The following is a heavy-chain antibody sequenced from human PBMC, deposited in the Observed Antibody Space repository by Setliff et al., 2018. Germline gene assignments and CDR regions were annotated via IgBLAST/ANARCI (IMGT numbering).Heavy chain of an antibody. J-gene: IGHJ4*02. V-gene: IGHV3-11*01. CDR1: GFTFSDYY. CDR2: ISRGGNTI. Sequence: PGGSLRLSCAASGFTFSDYYMNWIRQAPGKGLEWVSYISRGGNTIYYADSVKGRFTISRDNSKNTLYLQMNSLRAEDTAVYYCAKGRYYYDSRGGYFDYWGQGTLVTVSS. CDR3: AKGRYYYDSRGGYFDY. D-gene: IGHD3-22*01.